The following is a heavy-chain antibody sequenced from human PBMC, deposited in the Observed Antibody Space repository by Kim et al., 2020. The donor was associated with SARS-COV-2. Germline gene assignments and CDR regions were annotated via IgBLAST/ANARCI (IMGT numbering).Heavy chain of an antibody. CDR1: GFSVNSDY. Sequence: GGSLRLSCVVSGFSVNSDYMNWVRQAPGKGLEWISILYSGGSSGTSYYTDSVKGRFSISRDVSRNTLYLEMNSLTVDDTAVYYCGRARLGDWYFDLWGRGTLVPVSS. D-gene: IGHD3-9*01. CDR3: GRARLGDWYFDL. V-gene: IGHV3-66*01. CDR2: LYSGGSSGTS. J-gene: IGHJ2*01.